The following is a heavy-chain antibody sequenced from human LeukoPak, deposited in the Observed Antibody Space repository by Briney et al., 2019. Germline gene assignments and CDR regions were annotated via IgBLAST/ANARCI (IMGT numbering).Heavy chain of an antibody. D-gene: IGHD6-13*01. CDR2: IISGSSYI. Sequence: GGSLRLSCAASGFTFSSYSMNWVRQAPGKGLEWVSSIISGSSYIYYADSVKGRFTISRDNAKNSLYLQMNSLRVEDTAVYYCARTPDAGTFDYWGQGTLVTVSS. V-gene: IGHV3-21*01. CDR3: ARTPDAGTFDY. CDR1: GFTFSSYS. J-gene: IGHJ4*02.